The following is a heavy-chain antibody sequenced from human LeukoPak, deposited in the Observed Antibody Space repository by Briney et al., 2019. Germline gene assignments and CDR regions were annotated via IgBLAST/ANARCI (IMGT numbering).Heavy chain of an antibody. J-gene: IGHJ4*02. V-gene: IGHV4-39*07. D-gene: IGHD3-10*01. CDR1: GGSVSSGSYY. Sequence: SETLSLTCTVSGGSVSSGSYYWGWIRQPPGKGLEWIGNIYYSGSTYYNPSLKSRVTISVDTSKNQFSLKLSSVTAADTAVYYCARYYYYGSGSFDYWGQGTLVTVSS. CDR2: IYYSGST. CDR3: ARYYYYGSGSFDY.